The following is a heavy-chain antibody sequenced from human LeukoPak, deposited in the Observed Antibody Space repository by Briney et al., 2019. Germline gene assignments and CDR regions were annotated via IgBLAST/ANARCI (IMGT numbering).Heavy chain of an antibody. CDR2: ISGSGGST. D-gene: IGHD2-2*01. CDR3: AKFRRDIVVVPAAPIRY. V-gene: IGHV3-23*01. J-gene: IGHJ4*02. Sequence: GGSLRLSCAASGFTFSSYAMSWVRQAPGEGLEWVSAISGSGGSTYYADSVKGRFTISRDNSKNTLYLQMNSLRAEDTAVYYCAKFRRDIVVVPAAPIRYWGQGTLVTVSS. CDR1: GFTFSSYA.